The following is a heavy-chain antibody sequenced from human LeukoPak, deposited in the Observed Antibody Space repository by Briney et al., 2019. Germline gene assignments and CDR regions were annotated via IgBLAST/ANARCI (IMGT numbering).Heavy chain of an antibody. Sequence: ASVKVSCKASGYTFTSYDINWVRQATGQGLEWMGWMNPNSGNTGYAQKFQGRVTMTRNTSISTAYMELSSLRSEDTAVYYCARGPLDPILTGYRAISWGGYYYMDVWGKGTAVTISS. CDR1: GYTFTSYD. CDR3: ARGPLDPILTGYRAISWGGYYYMDV. CDR2: MNPNSGNT. J-gene: IGHJ6*03. V-gene: IGHV1-8*01. D-gene: IGHD3-9*01.